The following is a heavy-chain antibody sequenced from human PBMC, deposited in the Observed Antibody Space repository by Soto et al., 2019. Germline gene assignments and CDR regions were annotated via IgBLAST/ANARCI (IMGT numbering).Heavy chain of an antibody. Sequence: EVQLVESGGGLVQPGGSLRLSCAASGFTVSSNYMTWVRQAPGKGLEWVSVIYSGGSTNYAESVKGRFIISRDNSKNTLYLQMNSLRVEDTAVYYWSRSTKYLGYCSGCSCYSDWGQGTLFTVSS. CDR3: SRSTKYLGYCSGCSCYSD. CDR2: IYSGGST. J-gene: IGHJ1*01. CDR1: GFTVSSNY. D-gene: IGHD2-15*01. V-gene: IGHV3-66*01.